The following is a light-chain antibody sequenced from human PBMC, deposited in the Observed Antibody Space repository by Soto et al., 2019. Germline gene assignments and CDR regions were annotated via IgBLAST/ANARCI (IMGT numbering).Light chain of an antibody. CDR3: QQYDSSHRT. J-gene: IGKJ1*01. CDR2: GTS. CDR1: QAVNSIY. Sequence: EIVLTQSPGTLSLSPGERATLSCRASQAVNSIYLAWYQQKPGQAPRLLIYGTSNRATGIPDRFSGSGSGTDFTLTVSRLEPEDFAVYYCQQYDSSHRTFGQGTKVDIK. V-gene: IGKV3-20*01.